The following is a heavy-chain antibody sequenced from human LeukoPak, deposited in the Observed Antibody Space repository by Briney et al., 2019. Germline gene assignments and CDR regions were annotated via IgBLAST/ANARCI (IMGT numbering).Heavy chain of an antibody. D-gene: IGHD6-19*01. J-gene: IGHJ4*02. CDR2: INDSGSI. CDR3: ARGSTGGRLAG. Sequence: SETLSLTCGVYGGSFSGYFCTWIRQPPGKGLEWIGEINDSGSISYNPSLKSRVTIALDPSKNQFSLNLNSVTAADAAVYYCARGSTGGRLAGWGQGTLVTVSS. CDR1: GGSFSGYF. V-gene: IGHV4-34*01.